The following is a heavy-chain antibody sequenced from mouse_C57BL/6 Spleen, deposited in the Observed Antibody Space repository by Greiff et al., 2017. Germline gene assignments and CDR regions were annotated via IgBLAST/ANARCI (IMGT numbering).Heavy chain of an antibody. J-gene: IGHJ4*01. Sequence: VQLQQSGAELVRPGASVKLSCTASGFNIKDDYMHWVKQRPEQGLEWIGWIDPENGDTEYASKFQGKATITADTSSNTAYLQLSSLTSEDTAVYYCIHGNYYAMDYWGQGTSVTVSS. CDR3: IHGNYYAMDY. CDR2: IDPENGDT. V-gene: IGHV14-4*01. D-gene: IGHD1-2*01. CDR1: GFNIKDDY.